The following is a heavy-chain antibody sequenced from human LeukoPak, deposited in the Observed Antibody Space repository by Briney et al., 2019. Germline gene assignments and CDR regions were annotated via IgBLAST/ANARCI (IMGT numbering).Heavy chain of an antibody. Sequence: PSETLSLTCAVSGYSISSGYYWGWIWQPPGKGLEWIGSIYHSGSTYYNPSLKSRVTISVDTSKNQFSLKLSSVTAADTAVYYCARGVVVVPAAYPWFDPWGQGTLVTVSS. J-gene: IGHJ5*02. D-gene: IGHD2-2*01. CDR1: GYSISSGYY. V-gene: IGHV4-38-2*01. CDR2: IYHSGST. CDR3: ARGVVVVPAAYPWFDP.